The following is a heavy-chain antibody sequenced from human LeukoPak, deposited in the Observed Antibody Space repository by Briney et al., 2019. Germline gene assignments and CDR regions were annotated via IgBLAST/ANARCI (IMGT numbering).Heavy chain of an antibody. V-gene: IGHV3-30*02. Sequence: GGSLRLSCAASGFTFSSYGMHWVRQAPGKGLEWVAFIRYDGSNKYYADSVKGRFTISRDNSKNTLYLQMNSLRAEDTAVYYCAKAGTVTTMPHFDYWGRGTLVTVSP. CDR1: GFTFSSYG. CDR3: AKAGTVTTMPHFDY. D-gene: IGHD4-17*01. CDR2: IRYDGSNK. J-gene: IGHJ4*02.